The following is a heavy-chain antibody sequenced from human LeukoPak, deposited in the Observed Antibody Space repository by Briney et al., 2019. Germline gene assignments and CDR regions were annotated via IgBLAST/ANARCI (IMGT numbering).Heavy chain of an antibody. D-gene: IGHD5-24*01. J-gene: IGHJ4*02. CDR1: GFTFSSYG. CDR2: IRYGGSNK. CDR3: AKDVGWLQSGAFDY. V-gene: IGHV3-30*02. Sequence: GGSLRLSCAASGFTFSSYGMHWVRQAPGKGLEWVAFIRYGGSNKYYADSVKGRFTISRDNSKNTLYLQMNSLRAEDTAVYYCAKDVGWLQSGAFDYWGQGTLVTVSS.